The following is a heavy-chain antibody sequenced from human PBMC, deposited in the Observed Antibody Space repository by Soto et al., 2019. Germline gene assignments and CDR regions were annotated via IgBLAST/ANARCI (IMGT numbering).Heavy chain of an antibody. Sequence: ASVKGSCKASGYAFASYGISWVLQAPGQGLEWMGWISAYNGNTNYAQKLQGRVTMTTDTSTSTAYMELRSLRSDDTAVYYCAKNRGSYVWYFDLWGRGTLVTVPQ. V-gene: IGHV1-18*04. J-gene: IGHJ2*01. CDR1: GYAFASYG. CDR3: AKNRGSYVWYFDL. CDR2: ISAYNGNT. D-gene: IGHD1-26*01.